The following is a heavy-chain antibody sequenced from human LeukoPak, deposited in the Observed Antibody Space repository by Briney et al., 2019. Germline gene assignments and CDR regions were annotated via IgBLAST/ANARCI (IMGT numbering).Heavy chain of an antibody. Sequence: ASVTVSCKASGYTFTDYYMHWVRQAPGQGLEWMGWINPNSGDANYAQKFQGRVTITRDTSITTAYMELSGLRSDDTAVYYCARGHQLRFLEWLYNFDYWGQGTLLTVSS. CDR2: INPNSGDA. V-gene: IGHV1-2*02. CDR1: GYTFTDYY. CDR3: ARGHQLRFLEWLYNFDY. J-gene: IGHJ4*02. D-gene: IGHD3-3*01.